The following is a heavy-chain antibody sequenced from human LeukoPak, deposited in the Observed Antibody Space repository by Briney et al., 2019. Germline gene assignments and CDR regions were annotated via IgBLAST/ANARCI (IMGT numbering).Heavy chain of an antibody. J-gene: IGHJ6*04. CDR2: IYYSGST. CDR3: ARAPYYYGSGNNGMDV. D-gene: IGHD3-10*01. V-gene: IGHV4-59*01. Sequence: SETLSLTCTVSGGSISGYYWSWIRQPPGKGLEWTGYIYYSGSTNYNPSLKSRVTISVDTSKNQFSLKLSSVTAADTAVYYCARAPYYYGSGNNGMDVWGKGTTVTVSS. CDR1: GGSISGYY.